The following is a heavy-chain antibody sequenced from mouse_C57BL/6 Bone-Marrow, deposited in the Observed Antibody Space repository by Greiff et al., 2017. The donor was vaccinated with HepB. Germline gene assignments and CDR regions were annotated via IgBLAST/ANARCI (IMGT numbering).Heavy chain of an antibody. V-gene: IGHV7-3*01. CDR3: ARSPIDYGNYDWYFDV. CDR1: GFTFTDYY. D-gene: IGHD2-1*01. CDR2: IRNKANGYTT. Sequence: DVQLVESGGGLVQPGGSLSLSCAASGFTFTDYYMSWVRQPPGKALEWLGFIRNKANGYTTEYSASVKGRFTISRDNSQSILYLQMNALRAEDSATYYCARSPIDYGNYDWYFDVWGTGTTVTVSS. J-gene: IGHJ1*03.